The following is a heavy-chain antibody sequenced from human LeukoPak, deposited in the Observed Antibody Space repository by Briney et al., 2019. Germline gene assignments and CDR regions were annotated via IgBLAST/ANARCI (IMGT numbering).Heavy chain of an antibody. CDR2: ISGSGGST. CDR3: ATTGYSSSRRGGFDY. Sequence: PGGSLRLSCAASGLTFSSYAMSWVRQAPGKGLEWVSGISGSGGSTHYADSVKGRFTISRDNTKNTLYLQMNSLRAEDTAVYYCATTGYSSSRRGGFDYWGQGTLVTVSS. CDR1: GLTFSSYA. J-gene: IGHJ4*02. D-gene: IGHD6-13*01. V-gene: IGHV3-23*01.